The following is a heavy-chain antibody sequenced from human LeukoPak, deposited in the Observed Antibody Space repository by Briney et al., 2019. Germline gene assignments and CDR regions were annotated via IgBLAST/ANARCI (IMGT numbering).Heavy chain of an antibody. CDR2: IFPGNSDT. J-gene: IGHJ4*02. Sequence: GESLKISCEGSGYSFTSYWIGWARQMPGKGLEWMAIIFPGNSDTIYSPSFQGQVTISADKSINTAYLQWRGLKDSDTAMYYCVRHNNYALDYWGQGTLVTVPS. CDR3: VRHNNYALDY. V-gene: IGHV5-51*01. D-gene: IGHD5-18*01. CDR1: GYSFTSYW.